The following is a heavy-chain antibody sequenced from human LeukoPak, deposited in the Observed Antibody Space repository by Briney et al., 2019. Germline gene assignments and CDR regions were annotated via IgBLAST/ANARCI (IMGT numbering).Heavy chain of an antibody. CDR2: IYTSGST. CDR3: ARQTMYYDFWSGYLDYYYMDV. D-gene: IGHD3-3*01. CDR1: GGSISSYY. J-gene: IGHJ6*03. Sequence: SGTLSLTCTVSGGSISSYYWSWIRQPPGKRLEWIGYIYTSGSTNYNPSLKSRVTISVDTSKNQFSLKLSSVTAADTAVYYCARQTMYYDFWSGYLDYYYMDVWGKGTTVTVSS. V-gene: IGHV4-4*09.